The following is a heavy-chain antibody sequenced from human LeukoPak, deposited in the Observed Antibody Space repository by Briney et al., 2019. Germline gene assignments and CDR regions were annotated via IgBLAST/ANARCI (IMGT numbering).Heavy chain of an antibody. D-gene: IGHD2-2*01. CDR2: ISAYNGNT. CDR3: ALCSSTSCLSGMDV. V-gene: IGHV1-18*01. Sequence: ASVKVSCKASGYTFTSYGISWVRQASGQGLEWMGWISAYNGNTNYAQKLQGRVTMTTDTSTSTAYMELRSLRSDVTAVYYCALCSSTSCLSGMDVWGQGTTVTVSS. CDR1: GYTFTSYG. J-gene: IGHJ6*02.